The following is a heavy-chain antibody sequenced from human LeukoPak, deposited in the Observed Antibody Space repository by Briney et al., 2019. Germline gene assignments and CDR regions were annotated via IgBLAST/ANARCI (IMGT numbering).Heavy chain of an antibody. J-gene: IGHJ3*02. Sequence: PGRSLRLSCAASGFTFSSYGMHWVRQAPGKGLEWVAVISYDGSNKYYADSVKGRFTISRDNSKSTLYLQMNSLRAEDTAVYYCAKEWGSWTGAYRRDAFDIWGQGTMVTVSS. CDR1: GFTFSSYG. V-gene: IGHV3-30*18. CDR3: AKEWGSWTGAYRRDAFDI. D-gene: IGHD6-13*01. CDR2: ISYDGSNK.